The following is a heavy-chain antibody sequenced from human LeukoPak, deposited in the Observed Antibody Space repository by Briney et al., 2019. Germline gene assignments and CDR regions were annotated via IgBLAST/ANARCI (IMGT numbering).Heavy chain of an antibody. CDR2: IKQDGSEK. CDR3: ARGRIAVAGTYIPSNWGPQLYYMDV. Sequence: GGSLRLSCAASGFTFSTHWMTWVRQAPGKGLEWVANIKQDGSEKYYVDSVKGRFTISRDNAKNSLYLQMNSLRAEDTAVYYCARGRIAVAGTYIPSNWGPQLYYMDVWGKGTTVTVSS. J-gene: IGHJ6*03. CDR1: GFTFSTHW. V-gene: IGHV3-7*01. D-gene: IGHD6-19*01.